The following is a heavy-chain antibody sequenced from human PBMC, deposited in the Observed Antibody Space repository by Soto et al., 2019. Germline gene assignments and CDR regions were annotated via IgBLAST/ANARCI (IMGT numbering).Heavy chain of an antibody. Sequence: GGSLRLSCAASGFTFSGSAMHWFRQASGKGLEWVGRIRSKANSYATAYAASVKGRFTISRDDSKNTAYLQMNSLKTEDTAVYYCTLLCVTADCWGQGTLVTVSS. CDR2: IRSKANSYAT. V-gene: IGHV3-73*01. J-gene: IGHJ4*02. CDR3: TLLCVTADC. CDR1: GFTFSGSA. D-gene: IGHD2-21*02.